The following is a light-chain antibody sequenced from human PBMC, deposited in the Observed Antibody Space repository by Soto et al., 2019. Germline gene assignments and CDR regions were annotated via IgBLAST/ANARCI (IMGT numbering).Light chain of an antibody. V-gene: IGKV1-9*01. Sequence: DIPLTQSPSFLSASVGDTVTITCRASQGMSTYLAWYQQKPGKVPKLLIRSASTLQSGVPPRFSGGGSGTKFTLTISTLQPDDSGIYYCQQLNGYQLAFGGGTNVEIK. J-gene: IGKJ4*01. CDR3: QQLNGYQLA. CDR1: QGMSTY. CDR2: SAS.